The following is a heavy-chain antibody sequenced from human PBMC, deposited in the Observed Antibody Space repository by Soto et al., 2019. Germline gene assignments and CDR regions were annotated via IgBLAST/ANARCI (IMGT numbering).Heavy chain of an antibody. Sequence: SETLSLTCTVSGVSIRSSSYYWGWIRQPPGKGLEWIGSIYYSGSTYYNPALKSRVTISVDTSKNQFSLKLSSVTAADTAVYYCASDSSSSSYYYYYGMDVWGQGTTVT. J-gene: IGHJ6*02. D-gene: IGHD6-6*01. CDR2: IYYSGST. CDR1: GVSIRSSSYY. V-gene: IGHV4-39*01. CDR3: ASDSSSSSYYYYYGMDV.